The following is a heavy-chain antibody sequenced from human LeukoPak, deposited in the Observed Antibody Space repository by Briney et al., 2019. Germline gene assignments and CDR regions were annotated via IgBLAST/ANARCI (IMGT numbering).Heavy chain of an antibody. D-gene: IGHD2-2*02. V-gene: IGHV4-34*01. Sequence: PSETLSLTCAVYGGSFSGYYWSWIRQPPGKGLEWIGEINHSGSTNYNPSLKSRVTISVDTSKNQFSLKLSSVTAADTAVYYCARGRRLLYLDYCGQGTLVTVSS. J-gene: IGHJ4*02. CDR1: GGSFSGYY. CDR3: ARGRRLLYLDY. CDR2: INHSGST.